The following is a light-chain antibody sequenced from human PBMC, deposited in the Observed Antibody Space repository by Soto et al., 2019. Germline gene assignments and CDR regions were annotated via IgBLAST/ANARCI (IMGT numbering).Light chain of an antibody. Sequence: QSVLTQPPSASGTPGQRVTIACSGSSSNIGSTTVKWYQQLPGTAPKLLIYNNNQRPSGVPDRFSGSKSGTSASLAINGLQSEDEADYYCAAWDDSLNGVVFGGGTQLTVL. CDR2: NNN. CDR3: AAWDDSLNGVV. V-gene: IGLV1-44*01. CDR1: SSNIGSTT. J-gene: IGLJ3*02.